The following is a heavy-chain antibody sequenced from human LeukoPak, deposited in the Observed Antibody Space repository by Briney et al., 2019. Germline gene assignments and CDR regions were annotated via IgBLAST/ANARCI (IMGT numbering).Heavy chain of an antibody. J-gene: IGHJ3*02. D-gene: IGHD2-2*01. CDR1: GFMFSTYG. Sequence: GGSLRLSCAASGFMFSTYGMHWVRQAPGKGLEWVTFTRSDGSDKYYGDSVKGRFTISRDNSQNMLFLQMNSLRGDDTAVYYCAKGDWYCSSTTCYAGAFETWGQGTMVTVAS. CDR2: TRSDGSDK. CDR3: AKGDWYCSSTTCYAGAFET. V-gene: IGHV3-30*02.